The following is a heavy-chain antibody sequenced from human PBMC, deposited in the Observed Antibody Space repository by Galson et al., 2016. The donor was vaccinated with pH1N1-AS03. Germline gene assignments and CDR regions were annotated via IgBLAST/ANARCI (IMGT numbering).Heavy chain of an antibody. CDR3: ARGVSAGVDF. D-gene: IGHD3-10*01. J-gene: IGHJ4*02. Sequence: SVKVSCKASGYTFTSNDINWVRQATGQGLEWMRWMNPNTGITGYAQKFQGRVTMTRDISISTAYMELSSLRSEDTAAYFCARGVSAGVDFWGQGTLVTVSS. CDR2: MNPNTGIT. V-gene: IGHV1-8*01. CDR1: GYTFTSND.